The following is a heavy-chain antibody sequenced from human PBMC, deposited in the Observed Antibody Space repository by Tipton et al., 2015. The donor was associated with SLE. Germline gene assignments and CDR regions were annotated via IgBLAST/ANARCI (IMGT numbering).Heavy chain of an antibody. CDR1: GGSFSGHY. CDR2: VTHRGFT. J-gene: IGHJ4*02. CDR3: ASRCGVGACSFSFPFHF. V-gene: IGHV4-34*01. Sequence: TLSLTCAVYGGSFSGHYWSWIRQPPGKGLEWIGEVTHRGFTNYNASLQSRVTMSIDTSKKRISLKLSSVTAADTAVYYCASRCGVGACSFSFPFHFWGQGSLVSVSS. D-gene: IGHD2-21*01.